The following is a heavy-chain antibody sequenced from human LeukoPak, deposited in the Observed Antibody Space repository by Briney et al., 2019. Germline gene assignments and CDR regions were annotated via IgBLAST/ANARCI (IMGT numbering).Heavy chain of an antibody. CDR2: INHSGST. J-gene: IGHJ4*02. CDR1: GGSFSGYY. D-gene: IGHD3-10*01. V-gene: IGHV4-34*01. CDR3: ARSRYYYGSGSPHY. Sequence: PPETLSLTCAVYGGSFSGYYWSWIRQPPGKGLEWIGEINHSGSTNYNPSLKSRVIISVDTSKNQFSLKLSSVTAADTAVYYCARSRYYYGSGSPHYWGQGTLVTVSS.